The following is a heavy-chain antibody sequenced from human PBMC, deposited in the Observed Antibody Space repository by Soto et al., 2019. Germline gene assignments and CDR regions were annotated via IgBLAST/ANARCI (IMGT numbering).Heavy chain of an antibody. CDR3: AREAGDYGHPYFDY. J-gene: IGHJ4*02. CDR1: GDTFSSYA. D-gene: IGHD3-10*01. CDR2: IIPTFGTV. V-gene: IGHV1-69*01. Sequence: QLVQSWPEVKKPGSSVKVSCKSVGDTFSSYAVSWVRQAPGQGLEWMGGIIPTFGTVNYAQKFQGRATITADESTRLSYMELSSLKSEDTAVYYCAREAGDYGHPYFDYWGQGTLISVSS.